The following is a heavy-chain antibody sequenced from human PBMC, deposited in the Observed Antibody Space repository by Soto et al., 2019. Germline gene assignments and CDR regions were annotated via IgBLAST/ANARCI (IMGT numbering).Heavy chain of an antibody. Sequence: GGSLRLSCAASGFTFSSYAMNWVRQAPGKGLEWVAAISYDVNNKYYADSVKGRFTISRDNSKNTLDLQMNSLRAEDTAVYYCARERGVIATNPFDYWGQGTPVTVSS. D-gene: IGHD3-10*01. CDR2: ISYDVNNK. V-gene: IGHV3-30-3*01. CDR1: GFTFSSYA. CDR3: ARERGVIATNPFDY. J-gene: IGHJ4*02.